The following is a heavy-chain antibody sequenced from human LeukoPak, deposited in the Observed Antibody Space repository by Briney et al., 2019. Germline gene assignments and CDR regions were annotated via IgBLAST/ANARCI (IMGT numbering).Heavy chain of an antibody. CDR2: IHSSGSA. CDR3: ARNSYYYQTHDT. D-gene: IGHD3-10*01. CDR1: GGSISDYY. Sequence: PSETLSLTCTVSGGSISDYYWSWIRQPPGKGLEWIGYIHSSGSANYKPSLKSRVTISVDTSKNQCSLKVSSVTAAETAKYYCARNSYYYQTHDTWGQGTLVTVSS. J-gene: IGHJ5*02. V-gene: IGHV4-59*08.